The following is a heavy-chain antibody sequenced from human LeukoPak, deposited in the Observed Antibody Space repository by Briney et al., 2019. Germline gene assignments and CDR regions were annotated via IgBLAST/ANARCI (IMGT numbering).Heavy chain of an antibody. D-gene: IGHD1-26*01. CDR3: AKVIVGAPTPGAY. Sequence: SETLSLTCAVSTDSITSNWWSWVRQPPGKGLEWIGEVHKSGSTNYYPSLQSRVTISIDKSKNQIALELTSVTAADTAVYYCAKVIVGAPTPGAYWGQGILVTVSS. J-gene: IGHJ4*02. CDR2: VHKSGST. CDR1: TDSITSNW. V-gene: IGHV4-4*02.